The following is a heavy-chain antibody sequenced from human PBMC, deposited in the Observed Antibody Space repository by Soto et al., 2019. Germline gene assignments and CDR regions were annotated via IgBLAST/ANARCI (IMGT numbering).Heavy chain of an antibody. CDR2: IIPIFGTA. CDR1: GGTFSSYA. CDR3: ARGYYYGSGSYRNYYYYGMDV. V-gene: IGHV1-69*01. D-gene: IGHD3-10*01. J-gene: IGHJ6*02. Sequence: QVQLVQSGAEVKKPGSSVKVSCKASGGTFSSYAISWVRQAPGQGLEWMGGIIPIFGTANYAQKFQGRVKITADESTSTAYMELSSLRSEDTAVYYCARGYYYGSGSYRNYYYYGMDVWGQGTTVTVSS.